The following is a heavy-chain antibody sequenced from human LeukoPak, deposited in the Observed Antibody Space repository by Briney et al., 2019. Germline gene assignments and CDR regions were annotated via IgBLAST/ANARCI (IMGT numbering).Heavy chain of an antibody. CDR2: ISSTGGST. Sequence: GGSLRLSCAASGFTFSSYAMSWVRQAPGEGLEWVSVISSTGGSTYYADSVKGRFTISRDNSKNTLYLQTNSLGAEDTAVYYCAKAVAQYSGGWYDYWGQGTLVTVSS. CDR3: AKAVAQYSGGWYDY. CDR1: GFTFSSYA. D-gene: IGHD6-19*01. J-gene: IGHJ4*02. V-gene: IGHV3-23*01.